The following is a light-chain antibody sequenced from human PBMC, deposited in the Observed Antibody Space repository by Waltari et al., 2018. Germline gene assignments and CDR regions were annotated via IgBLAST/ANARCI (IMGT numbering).Light chain of an antibody. CDR3: SSYTISTTSVV. J-gene: IGLJ2*01. Sequence: QSALTQPPSVSGSPGQSIIISCTGTTSYVGTYKYVSWYQQRPGKAPKLIIYDVTKRPSAVSNPFSGSKSGNTASLTISGLQAEDEADYYCSSYTISTTSVVFGGGTKVTVL. V-gene: IGLV2-14*03. CDR2: DVT. CDR1: TSYVGTYKY.